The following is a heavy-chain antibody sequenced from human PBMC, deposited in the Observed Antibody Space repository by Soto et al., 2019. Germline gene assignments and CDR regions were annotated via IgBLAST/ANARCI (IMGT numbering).Heavy chain of an antibody. CDR2: ISGSGGST. CDR1: GFTFSSYA. D-gene: IGHD2-21*02. Sequence: GGSLRLSCAASGFTFSSYAMSWVRQAPGKGLEWVSAISGSGGSTYYADSVKGRFTISRDNSKNTLYLQMNSLRAEDTAVYYCAKDIGGDHVPNYFDYWGQGTLVTVSS. J-gene: IGHJ4*02. V-gene: IGHV3-23*01. CDR3: AKDIGGDHVPNYFDY.